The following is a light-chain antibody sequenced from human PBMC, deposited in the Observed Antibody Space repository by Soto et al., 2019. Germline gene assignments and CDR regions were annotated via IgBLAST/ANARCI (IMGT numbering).Light chain of an antibody. CDR1: SSDVGGYNY. Sequence: QSALTQPPSASGSPGQSVAISCTGTSSDVGGYNYVSWYQQHPGKAPKLMIYEVTKRPSGVPDRFSGSKSGNTASLTDSGLQAEDEADYYCNSYGGSNNWVFGGGTKVTVL. CDR3: NSYGGSNNWV. V-gene: IGLV2-8*01. J-gene: IGLJ3*02. CDR2: EVT.